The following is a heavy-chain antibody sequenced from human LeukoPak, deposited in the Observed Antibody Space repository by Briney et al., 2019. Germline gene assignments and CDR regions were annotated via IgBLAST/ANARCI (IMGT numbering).Heavy chain of an antibody. Sequence: GGSLRLSCAAFGFTFSSYSMNWVRQAPGKGLEWVSSISSSSSYIYYADSVKGRFTISRDNAKNSLYLQMNSLRAEDTAVYYCARHSGWFPANDVWGQGTLVTVSS. CDR2: ISSSSSYI. V-gene: IGHV3-21*01. D-gene: IGHD6-19*01. CDR3: ARHSGWFPANDV. J-gene: IGHJ4*02. CDR1: GFTFSSYS.